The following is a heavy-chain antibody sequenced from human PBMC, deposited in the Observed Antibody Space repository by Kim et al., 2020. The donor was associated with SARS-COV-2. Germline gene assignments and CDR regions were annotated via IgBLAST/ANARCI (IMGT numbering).Heavy chain of an antibody. J-gene: IGHJ4*02. CDR2: GNT. Sequence: GNTGYAQKFQGRLSLTWSTSIATAYLELSSLISEDTAFYYCARGGFSSFDFWGQGTLVTVSS. CDR3: ARGGFSSFDF. V-gene: IGHV1-8*01.